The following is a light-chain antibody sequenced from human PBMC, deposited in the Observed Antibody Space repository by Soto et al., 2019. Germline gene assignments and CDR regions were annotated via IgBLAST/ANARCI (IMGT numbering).Light chain of an antibody. Sequence: DIPMTQSPSSLSASVGDRVTITCRASQSILNYLNWYQQKPGKAPKLLIYAASSLQSGVPSRFSGSGSGTGFTLTISSLQPEDFATYYCQQTYSTPWTFGQGTKVEVK. J-gene: IGKJ1*01. CDR2: AAS. CDR1: QSILNY. CDR3: QQTYSTPWT. V-gene: IGKV1-39*01.